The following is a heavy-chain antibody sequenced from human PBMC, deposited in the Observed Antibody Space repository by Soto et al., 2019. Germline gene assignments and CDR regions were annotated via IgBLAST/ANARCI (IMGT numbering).Heavy chain of an antibody. CDR2: IIPIFNST. D-gene: IGHD3-22*01. Sequence: AASVKVSCKVSGSRFSNYVISWVRQAPGHGLEWLGRIIPIFNSTKYAQSFQGRVTITADKSTSTASLELSSLRSDDTAVYYCARDREDSSGPSPLDYYYYGMDVWGQGTTVTVSS. V-gene: IGHV1-69*06. CDR3: ARDREDSSGPSPLDYYYYGMDV. CDR1: GSRFSNYV. J-gene: IGHJ6*02.